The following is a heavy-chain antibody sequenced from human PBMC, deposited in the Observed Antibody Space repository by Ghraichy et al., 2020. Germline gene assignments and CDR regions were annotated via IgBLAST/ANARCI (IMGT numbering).Heavy chain of an antibody. V-gene: IGHV4-34*01. Sequence: SETLSLTCAVYGGSFSGYYWSWIRQPPGKGLEWIGEINHSGSTNYNPSLKSRVTISVDTSKNQFSLKLSSVTAADTAVYYCARNLGIRGIRFDPWGQGTLVTVSS. CDR2: INHSGST. D-gene: IGHD7-27*01. J-gene: IGHJ5*02. CDR1: GGSFSGYY. CDR3: ARNLGIRGIRFDP.